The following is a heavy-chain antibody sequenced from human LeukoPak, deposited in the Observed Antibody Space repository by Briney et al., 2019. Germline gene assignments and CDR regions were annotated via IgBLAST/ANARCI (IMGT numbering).Heavy chain of an antibody. CDR3: ARANGPGIAVAGNNWFDP. V-gene: IGHV4-31*03. Sequence: KPSQTLSLTCTVSGGSISSGGYYWSWIRQHPGKGLEWIGYIYYSGSTYYNPSLKSRVTISVDTSKNQFSLKLSSVTAADTAVYYCARANGPGIAVAGNNWFDPWGQGTLVTVSS. CDR2: IYYSGST. D-gene: IGHD6-19*01. CDR1: GGSISSGGYY. J-gene: IGHJ5*02.